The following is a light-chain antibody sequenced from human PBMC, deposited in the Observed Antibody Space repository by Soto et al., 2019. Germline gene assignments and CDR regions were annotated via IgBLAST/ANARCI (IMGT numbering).Light chain of an antibody. V-gene: IGLV2-11*01. CDR2: DVN. CDR1: SSDVGAYNY. Sequence: QSALTQPRSVSGSPGQSVTISCTGTSSDVGAYNYVSWYQQHPGKAPKVMIYDVNKRPSGVPDRSSGSKSDNTASLTISGLQAEDEADYYCCSYAGSYALVFGGGTKLTVL. CDR3: CSYAGSYALV. J-gene: IGLJ2*01.